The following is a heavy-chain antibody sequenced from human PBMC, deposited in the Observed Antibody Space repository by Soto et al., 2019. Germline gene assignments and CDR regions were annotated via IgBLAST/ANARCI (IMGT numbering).Heavy chain of an antibody. D-gene: IGHD6-19*01. Sequence: SETLSLTCTVSGGSISSSSYYWGWIRQPPGKGLEWIGSIYYSGSTYYNPSLKSRVTISVDTSKNQFSLKLSSVTAADTAVYYCARGVAGPLHWFDPWGQGTLVTVSS. CDR1: GGSISSSSYY. CDR3: ARGVAGPLHWFDP. J-gene: IGHJ5*02. V-gene: IGHV4-39*01. CDR2: IYYSGST.